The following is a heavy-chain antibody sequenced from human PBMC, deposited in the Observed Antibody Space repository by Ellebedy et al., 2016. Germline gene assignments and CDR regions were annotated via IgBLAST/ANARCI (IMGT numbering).Heavy chain of an antibody. CDR2: IHPGDSAT. Sequence: GESLKISXTGSGYIFTNYWIGWVRQMPGKGLEWMWTIHPGDSATRYSPSFQGQVTISADKSNSTAYLQWSSLKASDTAMYYCARRGPLSDYYYYGMDVWGQGTTVTVSS. D-gene: IGHD3-16*01. CDR3: ARRGPLSDYYYYGMDV. V-gene: IGHV5-51*01. CDR1: GYIFTNYW. J-gene: IGHJ6*02.